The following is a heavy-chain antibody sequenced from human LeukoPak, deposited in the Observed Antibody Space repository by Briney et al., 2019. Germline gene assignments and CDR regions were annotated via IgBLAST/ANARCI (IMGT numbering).Heavy chain of an antibody. J-gene: IGHJ5*02. Sequence: ASVKVSCKASGYTFTSYYMHWVRQAPGQGVEGMGIINPSGGSTSYAQKFQGRVTMTRDMSTSTVYMELRSLRSEDTAVYYCESGEYSSSWYANPFDPWGQGTLVTVSS. D-gene: IGHD6-13*01. CDR3: ESGEYSSSWYANPFDP. V-gene: IGHV1-46*01. CDR2: INPSGGST. CDR1: GYTFTSYY.